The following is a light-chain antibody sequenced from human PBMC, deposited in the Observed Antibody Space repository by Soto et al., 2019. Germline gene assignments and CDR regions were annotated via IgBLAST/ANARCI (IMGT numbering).Light chain of an antibody. CDR1: QSLVHGDGNTY. CDR2: KIS. Sequence: DIVMTQTPLSSPVTLGQPASISCRSSQSLVHGDGNTYLSWFQQRPGQPPRLLIYKISKRSSGVPDRFSGSGAGTDFTLKISKVEAEDVGVYYCMQATQFPGTFGQGTRLEIK. CDR3: MQATQFPGT. J-gene: IGKJ2*01. V-gene: IGKV2-24*01.